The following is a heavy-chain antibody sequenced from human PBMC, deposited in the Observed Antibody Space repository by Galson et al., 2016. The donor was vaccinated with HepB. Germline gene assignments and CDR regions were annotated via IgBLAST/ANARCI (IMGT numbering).Heavy chain of an antibody. J-gene: IGHJ3*02. V-gene: IGHV3-53*01. CDR1: GFSVSGKY. D-gene: IGHD3-22*01. Sequence: LRLSCAASGFSVSGKYMSWARQAPGKGLEWVSAIFSGDATYYGDSVKGRFTISRDTSKNTLYLQMNNLRAEDTAISHCEGYSDPFDIWGQGTMVTVSS. CDR2: IFSGDAT. CDR3: EGYSDPFDI.